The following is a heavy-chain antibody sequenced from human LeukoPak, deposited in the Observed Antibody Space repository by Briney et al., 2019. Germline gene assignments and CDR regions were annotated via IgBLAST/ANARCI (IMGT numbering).Heavy chain of an antibody. D-gene: IGHD3-3*01. CDR3: AWGTYDFWSGYFGP. Sequence: ASVKVSCKASGYTFTSYGISWVRQAPGKRLEWMGWISAYNGNTNYAQKLQGRVTMTTDTYTSTAYMELRSLRSDDTAVYYCAWGTYDFWSGYFGPWGQGTLVTVSS. V-gene: IGHV1-18*01. CDR1: GYTFTSYG. J-gene: IGHJ5*02. CDR2: ISAYNGNT.